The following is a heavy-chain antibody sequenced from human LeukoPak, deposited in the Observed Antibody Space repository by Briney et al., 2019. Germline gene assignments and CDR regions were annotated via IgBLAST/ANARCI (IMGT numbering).Heavy chain of an antibody. D-gene: IGHD3-10*01. CDR1: GGSFIGYY. CDR2: INHSGST. Sequence: ETLSLTCAVYGGSFIGYYWSWIRQPPGKGLEWIGEINHSGSTNYNPALKRRVTISVDTSKNQFSLKMSSVTAADTAVYYCARARLWFGEVNWGQGTLVTVSS. J-gene: IGHJ4*02. V-gene: IGHV4-34*01. CDR3: ARARLWFGEVN.